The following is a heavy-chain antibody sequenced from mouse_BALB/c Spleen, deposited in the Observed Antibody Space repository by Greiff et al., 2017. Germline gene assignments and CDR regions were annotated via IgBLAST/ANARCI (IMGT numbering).Heavy chain of an antibody. CDR2: IYPGDGDT. J-gene: IGHJ4*01. Sequence: QVQLQQSGAELARPGASVKLSCKASGYTFTSYWMQWVKQRPGQGLEWIGAIYPGDGDTRYTQKFKGKATLTADKSSSTAYMQLSSLASEDSAVYYCARNYDAMDYWGQGTSVTVSS. CDR3: ARNYDAMDY. CDR1: GYTFTSYW. V-gene: IGHV1-87*01.